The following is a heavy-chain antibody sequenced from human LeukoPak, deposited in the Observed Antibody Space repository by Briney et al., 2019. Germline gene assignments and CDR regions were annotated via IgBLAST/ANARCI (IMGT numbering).Heavy chain of an antibody. CDR1: GFTFSSYA. CDR2: ISGSGGST. Sequence: PGGSLRLSCAASGFTFSSYAMSWVRQAPGKGLEWVSAISGSGGSTYYADSVKGRFTISRDNSKNTLYLQMNSVRSEDTALYYCAKPSGSGVDYWGQGTRVTVSS. V-gene: IGHV3-23*01. D-gene: IGHD1-26*01. J-gene: IGHJ4*01. CDR3: AKPSGSGVDY.